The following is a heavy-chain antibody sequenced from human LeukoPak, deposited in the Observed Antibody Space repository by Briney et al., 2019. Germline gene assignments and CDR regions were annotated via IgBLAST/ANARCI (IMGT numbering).Heavy chain of an antibody. J-gene: IGHJ4*02. CDR1: GGSISSSSYY. Sequence: SETLSLTCTVSGGSISSSSYYWGWIRQPPGKGLEWIGSIYYSGSTYYNPSLKSRVTISVDTSKNQFSLKLSSVTAADTAVYYCASETLSYYGSGSEFDYWGQGTLVTVSS. CDR3: ASETLSYYGSGSEFDY. D-gene: IGHD3-10*01. V-gene: IGHV4-39*07. CDR2: IYYSGST.